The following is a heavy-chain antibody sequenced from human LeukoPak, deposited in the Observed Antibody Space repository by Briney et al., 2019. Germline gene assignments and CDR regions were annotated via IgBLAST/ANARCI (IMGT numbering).Heavy chain of an antibody. D-gene: IGHD1-26*01. CDR3: ASGIYFDY. CDR2: ISSGGSTI. CDR1: GFILSDYS. V-gene: IGHV3-48*02. J-gene: IGHJ4*02. Sequence: GGSLRLSCAASGFILSDYSVTWVRQAPGKGLEWVSHISSGGSTIYYADSVKGRFTISRDNARSSVYLIMSSLRDEDTAVYYCASGIYFDYWGQGTLSPSPQ.